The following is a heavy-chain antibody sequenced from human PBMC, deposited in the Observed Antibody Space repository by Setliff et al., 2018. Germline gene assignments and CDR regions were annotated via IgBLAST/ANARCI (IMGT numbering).Heavy chain of an antibody. V-gene: IGHV4-38-2*02. CDR1: GYSISSGYY. Sequence: SETLSLTCTVSGYSISSGYYWGWIRRPPGKGLEWIGCIYYSGSTYYNPSLKSRVTISVDTSKNQFSLKLSSVTAADTAVYYCARRRMSSSWFQGYFDYWGQGTLVTVSS. D-gene: IGHD6-13*01. CDR2: IYYSGST. J-gene: IGHJ4*02. CDR3: ARRRMSSSWFQGYFDY.